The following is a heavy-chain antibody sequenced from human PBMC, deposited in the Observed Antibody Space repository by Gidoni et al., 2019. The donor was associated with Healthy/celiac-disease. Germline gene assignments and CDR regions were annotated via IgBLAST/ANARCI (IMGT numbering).Heavy chain of an antibody. CDR2: ISGSGGST. V-gene: IGHV3-23*01. Sequence: EVQLLESGGGLVKPGGSLRLSCAASGFTFSSYAMSWVRQAPGKGLEWVSAISGSGGSTYYADSVKGRFTISRDNSKNTLYLQMNSLRAEDTAVYYCAKCRKTTVVTYADKMRYYFDYWGQGTLVTVSS. CDR1: GFTFSSYA. D-gene: IGHD4-17*01. J-gene: IGHJ4*02. CDR3: AKCRKTTVVTYADKMRYYFDY.